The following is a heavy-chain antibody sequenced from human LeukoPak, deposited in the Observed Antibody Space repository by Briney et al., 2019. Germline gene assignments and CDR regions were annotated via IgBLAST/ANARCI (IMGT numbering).Heavy chain of an antibody. V-gene: IGHV1-8*01. D-gene: IGHD3-10*01. CDR3: ARTVTMVRGVVIRAWLDP. J-gene: IGHJ5*02. CDR2: VSPQSGNT. CDR1: GYTFISYD. Sequence: ASVKVSCTASGYTFISYDINWVRQAPGQGLEWMGWVSPQSGNTGYAQKFQGRLTMTMNASISTAYMELNSLNSDDTAVYYCARTVTMVRGVVIRAWLDPWGQGTLVSVSS.